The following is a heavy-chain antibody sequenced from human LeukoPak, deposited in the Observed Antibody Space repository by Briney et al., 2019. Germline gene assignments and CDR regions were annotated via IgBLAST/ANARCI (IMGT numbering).Heavy chain of an antibody. D-gene: IGHD3-22*01. CDR1: GYSFTSYW. J-gene: IGHJ4*02. Sequence: GESLKISCKGSGYSFTSYWIGWVRQMPGKGLEWMGIIYPGDSDTRYSPSFQGQVTISADKSISTAYLQWSSLKASDTAMYYCARLRDYYDSSGYHYYVDYWGQGTLVTVSS. V-gene: IGHV5-51*01. CDR3: ARLRDYYDSSGYHYYVDY. CDR2: IYPGDSDT.